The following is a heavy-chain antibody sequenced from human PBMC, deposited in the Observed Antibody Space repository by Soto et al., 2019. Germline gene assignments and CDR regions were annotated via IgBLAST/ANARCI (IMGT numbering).Heavy chain of an antibody. V-gene: IGHV4-39*02. J-gene: IGHJ4*02. CDR1: GGSISSSSYY. Sequence: SETLSLTCTVSGGSISSSSYYWGWIRQPPGKGLEWIGSIYYSGSTYYNPSLKSRVTISVDTSKNQFSLKLSSVTAADTAVYYCARDPDYYDSSGYLNWGQGTLVTVSS. D-gene: IGHD3-22*01. CDR3: ARDPDYYDSSGYLN. CDR2: IYYSGST.